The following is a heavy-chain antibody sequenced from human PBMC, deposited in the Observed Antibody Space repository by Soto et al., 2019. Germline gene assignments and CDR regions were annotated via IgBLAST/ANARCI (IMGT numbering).Heavy chain of an antibody. D-gene: IGHD6-13*01. CDR2: INPNSGGT. Sequence: GASVKVSCKASGYTFTGYYMHWVRQAPGQGLEWKGWINPNSGGTNYAQKFQGWVTMTRDTSISTAYMELSRLRSDDTAVYYFARATYSSSWYKTFYYYGMDVWGQGTTVTVSS. J-gene: IGHJ6*02. CDR1: GYTFTGYY. V-gene: IGHV1-2*04. CDR3: ARATYSSSWYKTFYYYGMDV.